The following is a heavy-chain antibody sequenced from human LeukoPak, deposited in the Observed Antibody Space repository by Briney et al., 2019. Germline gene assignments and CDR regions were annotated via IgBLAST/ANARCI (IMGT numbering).Heavy chain of an antibody. V-gene: IGHV4-34*04. CDR2: INQSGST. CDR3: ARLRRDFWSGYSLFDY. J-gene: IGHJ4*02. Sequence: PSETLSLTCAVHGDSLSGYYWSWVRQPPGKGLEWNGEINQSGSTNKNPSLKSRSTISVDTSKNQFSLKLSSVTAADTAVYYCARLRRDFWSGYSLFDYWGQGTLVTVSS. CDR1: GDSLSGYY. D-gene: IGHD3-3*01.